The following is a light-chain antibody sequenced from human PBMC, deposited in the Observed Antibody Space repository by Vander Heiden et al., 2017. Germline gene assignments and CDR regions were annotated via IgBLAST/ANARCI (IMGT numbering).Light chain of an antibody. Sequence: QSVLTQPPSVSGAPGQRVTISCTGSSSNIGAGYDVHWYPQLPGTAPKLLIYGNSNRPSGVPDRFSCSNSGTSAALAITGLQAEDEADYYCQSYDNSRSGQGVFGGGTKLTVL. CDR1: SSNIGAGYD. J-gene: IGLJ2*01. V-gene: IGLV1-40*01. CDR2: GNS. CDR3: QSYDNSRSGQGV.